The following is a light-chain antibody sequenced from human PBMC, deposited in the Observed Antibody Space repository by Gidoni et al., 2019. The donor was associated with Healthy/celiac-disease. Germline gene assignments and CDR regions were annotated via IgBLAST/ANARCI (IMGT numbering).Light chain of an antibody. CDR3: QQFNSYPQT. J-gene: IGKJ1*01. CDR2: DAP. CDR1: QGISSA. Sequence: AIQLTQSPSSLSASVGDRVTITCRASQGISSALAWYQQKPGKAPKPLIYDAPSLESGVPSRFSGSGSGTDFTLTISSLQPEDFATYYCQQFNSYPQTFXXXTKVEIK. V-gene: IGKV1-13*02.